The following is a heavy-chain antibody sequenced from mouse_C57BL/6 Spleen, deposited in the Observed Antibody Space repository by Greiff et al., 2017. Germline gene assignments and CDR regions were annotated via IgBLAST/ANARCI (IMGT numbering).Heavy chain of an antibody. CDR2: ISSGSSTI. J-gene: IGHJ4*01. CDR1: GFTFSDFG. Sequence: EVHLVESGGGLVKPGGSLKLSCAASGFTFSDFGMHWVRQAPEKGLEWVAYISSGSSTIYYADTVKGRFTLSRDNANNTLFLQLTSLRSETPAMYYCAGPVHSGMDYWGQGTLVTVS. V-gene: IGHV5-17*01. CDR3: AGPVHSGMDY.